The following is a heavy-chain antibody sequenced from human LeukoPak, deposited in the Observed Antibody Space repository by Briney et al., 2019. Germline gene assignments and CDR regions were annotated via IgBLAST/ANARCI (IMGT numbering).Heavy chain of an antibody. D-gene: IGHD3-3*01. V-gene: IGHV3-11*04. J-gene: IGHJ3*02. CDR2: ISNDSVDK. CDR1: GFSFSDYY. Sequence: GGALRLSCVGSGFSFSDYYMSWIRQAPGKGLEWVSYISNDSVDKYYVDSVRGRFTISRDNAKKSMYLQMSGLRVEDTAVYYCARRDWVSGAVRAFDIWGQGTMVTVSS. CDR3: ARRDWVSGAVRAFDI.